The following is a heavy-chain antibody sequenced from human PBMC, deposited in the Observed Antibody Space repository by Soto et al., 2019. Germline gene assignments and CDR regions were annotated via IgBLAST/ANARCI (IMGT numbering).Heavy chain of an antibody. J-gene: IGHJ4*02. Sequence: SETLSLTCTVAGGSISSYYWSWIRQPPGKGLEWIGYIYYSGSTNYNPSLKSRVTISVDTSKNQFSLKLSSVTAADTAVYYCARSPHQTYYDFWSGPYYFDCWGQGTLVTVSS. CDR1: GGSISSYY. CDR3: ARSPHQTYYDFWSGPYYFDC. V-gene: IGHV4-59*01. CDR2: IYYSGST. D-gene: IGHD3-3*01.